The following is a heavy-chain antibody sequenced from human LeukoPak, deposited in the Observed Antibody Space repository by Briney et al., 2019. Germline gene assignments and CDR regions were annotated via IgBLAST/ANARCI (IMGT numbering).Heavy chain of an antibody. D-gene: IGHD3-22*01. CDR3: ARDPRSYYYDSSGPGFDY. V-gene: IGHV4-39*07. J-gene: IGHJ4*02. CDR2: IYYSGST. Sequence: SETLSLTCSVSGGSISRSRDYWGWIRQPPGKGLEWIGSIYYSGSTYYNPSLKSRVTISVDTSKNQFSLKLSSVTAADTAVYYCARDPRSYYYDSSGPGFDYWGQGTLVTVSS. CDR1: GGSISRSRDY.